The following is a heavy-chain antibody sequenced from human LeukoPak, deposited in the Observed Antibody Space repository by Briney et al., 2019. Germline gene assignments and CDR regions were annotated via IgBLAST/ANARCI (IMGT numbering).Heavy chain of an antibody. CDR2: IYYSGST. CDR1: GGSISSYY. CDR3: ARGVGYGANFDY. J-gene: IGHJ4*02. D-gene: IGHD4-17*01. Sequence: SETLSLTCTVSGGSISSYYWSWIRQPPGKGLEWIGYIYYSGSTNYNPSLKSRVIISVDTSKNQFSLKLSSVTAADTAVYYCARGVGYGANFDYWGQGTLVTVSS. V-gene: IGHV4-59*01.